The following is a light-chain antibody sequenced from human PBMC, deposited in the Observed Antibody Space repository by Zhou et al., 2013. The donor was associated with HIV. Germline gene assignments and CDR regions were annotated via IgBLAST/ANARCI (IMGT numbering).Light chain of an antibody. CDR2: ATS. J-gene: IGKJ1*01. CDR1: QSVSDTY. V-gene: IGKV3-20*01. Sequence: EIVLTQSPATLSLSPGEGATLSCKASQSVSDTYLAWYQQRPGQAPRLLIYATSSRATGIPDRFSGSGSGTDFTLTITRLEPEDFAVYHCQQYDGSPWTFGQGTKVEI. CDR3: QQYDGSPWT.